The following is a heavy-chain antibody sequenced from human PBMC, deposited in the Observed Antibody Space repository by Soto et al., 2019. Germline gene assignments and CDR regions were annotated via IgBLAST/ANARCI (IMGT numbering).Heavy chain of an antibody. CDR2: ISSSSSTI. J-gene: IGHJ6*02. D-gene: IGHD2-2*01. CDR3: ARDGVPAAKAHYYYGMDV. V-gene: IGHV3-48*02. CDR1: GFTFSSYS. Sequence: VGSLRLSCAASGFTFSSYSMNWVRQAPGKGLEWVSYISSSSSTIYYADSVKGRFTISRDNAKNSLYLQMNSLRDEDTAVYYCARDGVPAAKAHYYYGMDVWGQGTTVTVSS.